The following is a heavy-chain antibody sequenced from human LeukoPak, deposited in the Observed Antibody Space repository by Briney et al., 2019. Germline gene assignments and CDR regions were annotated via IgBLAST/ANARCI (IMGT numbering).Heavy chain of an antibody. CDR1: GCTFTSYA. Sequence: ASVKVSCKASGCTFTSYAMHWVRQAPRQRLEWMGWINAGNGNTKYSQKFQGRVTITRDTSASTAYMELSSLRSEDTAVYYCARGAAVAGPFVNYFDYWGQGTLVTVSS. CDR3: ARGAAVAGPFVNYFDY. D-gene: IGHD6-19*01. CDR2: INAGNGNT. J-gene: IGHJ4*02. V-gene: IGHV1-3*01.